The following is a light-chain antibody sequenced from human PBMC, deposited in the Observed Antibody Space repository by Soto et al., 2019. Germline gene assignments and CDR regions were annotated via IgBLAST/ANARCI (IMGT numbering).Light chain of an antibody. V-gene: IGLV2-11*01. J-gene: IGLJ2*01. CDR2: DVS. Sequence: QSALTQPRSVSGSPGQSVTISCTGPSSDVGDYNYVSWYQQHPGIAPKLMIYDVSKRPPGVPDRFSGSKSGNTASLTISGLQTEDEADYYCCSYAGSYTLVFGGGTKLTVL. CDR3: CSYAGSYTLV. CDR1: SSDVGDYNY.